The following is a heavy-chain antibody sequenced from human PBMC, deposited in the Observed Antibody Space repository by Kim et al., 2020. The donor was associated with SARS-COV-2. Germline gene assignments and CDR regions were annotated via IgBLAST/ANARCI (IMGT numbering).Heavy chain of an antibody. CDR2: ISAYNGNT. D-gene: IGHD2-21*02. V-gene: IGHV1-18*01. CDR3: ARDPLPSPGLVVTAIPDY. J-gene: IGHJ4*02. Sequence: ASVKVSCKASGYTFTSYGISWVRQAPGQGLEWMGWISAYNGNTNYAQKLQGRVTMTTDTSTSTAYMELRSLRSDDTAVYYCARDPLPSPGLVVTAIPDYWGQGTLVTVSS. CDR1: GYTFTSYG.